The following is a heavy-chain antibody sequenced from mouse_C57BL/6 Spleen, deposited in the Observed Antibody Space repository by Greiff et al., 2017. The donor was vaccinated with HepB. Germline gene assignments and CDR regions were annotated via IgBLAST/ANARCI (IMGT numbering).Heavy chain of an antibody. CDR2: ISSGGSYT. J-gene: IGHJ4*01. D-gene: IGHD2-5*01. Sequence: EVMLVESGGDLVKPGGSLKLSCAASGFTFSSYGMSWVRQTPDKRLEWVATISSGGSYTYYPDSVKGRFTISRDNAKNTLYLQMSSLKSEDTAMYYCARHAYYSNRFYAMDYWGQGTSVTVSS. V-gene: IGHV5-6*01. CDR1: GFTFSSYG. CDR3: ARHAYYSNRFYAMDY.